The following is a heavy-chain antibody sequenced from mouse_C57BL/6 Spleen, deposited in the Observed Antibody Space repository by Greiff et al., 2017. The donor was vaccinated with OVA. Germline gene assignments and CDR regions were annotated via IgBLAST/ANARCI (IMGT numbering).Heavy chain of an antibody. CDR3: TRDHYGSSYSYVDY. D-gene: IGHD1-1*01. V-gene: IGHV5-9-1*02. CDR1: GFTFSSYA. J-gene: IGHJ2*01. Sequence: EVQVVESGEGLVKPGGSLKLSCAASGFTFSSYAMSWVRQTPEKRLEWVAYISSGGDYIYYADTVKGRFTISRDHARNTLYLQMSSLKSEDTAMYYCTRDHYGSSYSYVDYWGQGTTLTVSS. CDR2: ISSGGDYI.